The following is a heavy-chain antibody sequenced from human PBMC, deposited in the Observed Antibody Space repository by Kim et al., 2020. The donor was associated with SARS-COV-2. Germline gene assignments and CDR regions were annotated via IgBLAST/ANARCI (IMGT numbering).Heavy chain of an antibody. J-gene: IGHJ4*02. D-gene: IGHD5-18*01. CDR3: ARGRYSYGPPFDY. CDR1: GGSFSGYY. V-gene: IGHV4-34*01. Sequence: SETLSLTCAVYGGSFSGYYWNWIRQPPGKGLEWIGEINHSGSTNYNPSLKSRVTISVDTSKNQFSLKLSSVTAADTAVYYCARGRYSYGPPFDYWGQGTLVTVSS. CDR2: INHSGST.